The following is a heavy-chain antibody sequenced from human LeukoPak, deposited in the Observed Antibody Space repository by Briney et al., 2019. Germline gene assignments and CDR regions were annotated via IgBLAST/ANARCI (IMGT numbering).Heavy chain of an antibody. D-gene: IGHD1-26*01. Sequence: SETLSLTCTVSGGSISSYYWSWIRQPPGKGLEWIGNIYYSGSTYYNPSLKSRVTISVDTSKNQFSLKLSSVTAADTAVYYCVRVKSGSISDSWGQGTLVTVSS. V-gene: IGHV4-59*12. CDR2: IYYSGST. J-gene: IGHJ4*02. CDR3: VRVKSGSISDS. CDR1: GGSISSYY.